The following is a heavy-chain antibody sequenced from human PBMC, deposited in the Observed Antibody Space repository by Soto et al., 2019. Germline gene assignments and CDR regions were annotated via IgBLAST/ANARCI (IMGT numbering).Heavy chain of an antibody. CDR3: ARDDCSGGSCYSPNYYYYYMDV. D-gene: IGHD2-15*01. V-gene: IGHV1-3*01. CDR1: GYTFTSYA. Sequence: ASVKVSCKASGYTFTSYAMHWVRQATGQRLEWMGWINAGNGNTKYSQKFQGRVTITRDTSASTAYMELSSLRSEDTAVYYCARDDCSGGSCYSPNYYYYYMDVWGKGTTVTVSS. CDR2: INAGNGNT. J-gene: IGHJ6*03.